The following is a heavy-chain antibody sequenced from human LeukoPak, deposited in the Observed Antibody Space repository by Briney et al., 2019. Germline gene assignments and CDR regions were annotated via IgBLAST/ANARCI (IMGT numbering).Heavy chain of an antibody. CDR2: ISAYNGNT. Sequence: GASVKVSCKASGYTFTSYGISWVRQAPGQRLEWMGWISAYNGNTNYAQKLQGRVTMTTDTSTSTAYMELRSLRSDDTAVYYCARFSPQRGESLEFDPWGQGTLVTVSS. CDR1: GYTFTSYG. V-gene: IGHV1-18*01. D-gene: IGHD3-10*01. J-gene: IGHJ5*02. CDR3: ARFSPQRGESLEFDP.